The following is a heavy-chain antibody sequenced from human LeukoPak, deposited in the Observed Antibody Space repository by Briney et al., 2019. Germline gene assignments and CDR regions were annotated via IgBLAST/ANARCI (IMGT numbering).Heavy chain of an antibody. V-gene: IGHV4-59*08. CDR1: DGSITSFY. J-gene: IGHJ4*02. CDR2: IFYSGTT. Sequence: PSETLSLTCTVSDGSITSFYWSWIRQSPGKGLEWIGNIFYSGTTSYNPSLKSRATISIDTTKNQFPLNLSSVTAADTAVYYCAAAKYSYVDYWGQGTLVTVPS. CDR3: AAAKYSYVDY. D-gene: IGHD5-18*01.